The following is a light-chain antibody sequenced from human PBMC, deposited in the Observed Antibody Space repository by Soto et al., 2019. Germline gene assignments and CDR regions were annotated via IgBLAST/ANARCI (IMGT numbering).Light chain of an antibody. CDR3: QQYGSSPTWT. V-gene: IGKV3-20*01. CDR1: QSVSSSY. CDR2: GPS. Sequence: EIVLTQSPGTLSLSPGERATLSCRASQSVSSSYLAWYQQKPGQAPRLLIYGPSSRATGIPDRFSGSGSGTDFTLTISRLEPEDFAVYYCQQYGSSPTWTFGQGTKVEIK. J-gene: IGKJ1*01.